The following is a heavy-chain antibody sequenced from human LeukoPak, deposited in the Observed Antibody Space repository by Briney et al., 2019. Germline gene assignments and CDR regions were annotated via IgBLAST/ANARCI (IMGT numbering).Heavy chain of an antibody. CDR3: ARDDFWSGYYYFDY. CDR2: IKQDGSEK. CDR1: GFTFSSYW. Sequence: GGPLRLSCAASGFTFSSYWMSWVRQAPGKGLEWVANIKQDGSEKYYVDSVKGRFTISRDNAKNSLYLQMNSLRAEDTAVYYCARDDFWSGYYYFDYWGQGTLVTVSS. D-gene: IGHD3-3*01. V-gene: IGHV3-7*01. J-gene: IGHJ4*02.